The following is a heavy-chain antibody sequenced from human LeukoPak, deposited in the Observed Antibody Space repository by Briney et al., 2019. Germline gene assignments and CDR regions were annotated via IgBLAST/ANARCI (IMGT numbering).Heavy chain of an antibody. D-gene: IGHD6-19*01. CDR2: TYYRSKWYD. CDR3: ARSSGWDFDY. CDR1: GDSVSSNSAA. V-gene: IGHV6-1*01. Sequence: SQTLSLTCAISGDSVSSNSAAWSWIRQSPSRGLEWLGRTYYRSKWYDDYAVPVKSRITINPDTSKNQFSLQLNSVTPEDTAVYYCARSSGWDFDYWGQGTLVTVSS. J-gene: IGHJ4*02.